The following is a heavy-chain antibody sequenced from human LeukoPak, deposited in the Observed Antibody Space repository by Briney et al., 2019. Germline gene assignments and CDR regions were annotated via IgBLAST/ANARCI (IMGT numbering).Heavy chain of an antibody. J-gene: IGHJ4*02. CDR2: IKEDGSEK. V-gene: IGHV3-7*01. Sequence: GGSLRLSCAASGFIFSNYWMSWVRQAPGKGLEWVASIKEDGSEKYYVDSVKGRFTISRDNAKNSLYLQMNSLRAEDTAVYYCARVVVSDYVWGSYHHYFDYWGQGTLVTVSS. CDR3: ARVVVSDYVWGSYHHYFDY. D-gene: IGHD3-16*02. CDR1: GFIFSNYW.